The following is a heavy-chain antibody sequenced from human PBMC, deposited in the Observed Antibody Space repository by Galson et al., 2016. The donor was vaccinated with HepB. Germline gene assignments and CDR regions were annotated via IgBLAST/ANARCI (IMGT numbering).Heavy chain of an antibody. V-gene: IGHV3-23*01. CDR2: IGASGGST. D-gene: IGHD3-3*01. Sequence: SLRLSCAASGFTFSSYAMSWVRQAPGKGLEWVSAIGASGGSTYYADSVKGRFTISRDNSKNTLYLQMNSLRAEDTAVYYCAKDGGYYDFWSSYYWGFDYWGQGTLVTVSS. J-gene: IGHJ4*02. CDR1: GFTFSSYA. CDR3: AKDGGYYDFWSSYYWGFDY.